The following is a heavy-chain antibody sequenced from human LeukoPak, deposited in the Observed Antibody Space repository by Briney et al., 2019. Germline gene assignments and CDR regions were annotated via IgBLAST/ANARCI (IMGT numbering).Heavy chain of an antibody. CDR3: ARARIAAVGKYFQH. V-gene: IGHV4-34*01. CDR1: GGSFSGYY. CDR2: INHSGST. J-gene: IGHJ1*01. D-gene: IGHD6-13*01. Sequence: SETLSLTCAVYGGSFSGYYWSWIRQPPGKGLEWIGEINHSGSTNCNPSLKSRVTISVDTSKNQFSLKLSSVTAADTAVYYCARARIAAVGKYFQHWGQGTLVTVSS.